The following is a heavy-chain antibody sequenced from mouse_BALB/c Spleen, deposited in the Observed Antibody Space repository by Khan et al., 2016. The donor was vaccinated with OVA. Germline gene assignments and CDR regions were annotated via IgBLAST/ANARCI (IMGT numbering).Heavy chain of an antibody. CDR3: ADPRDDYRYGIDY. J-gene: IGHJ4*01. CDR2: IWGDGST. V-gene: IGHV2-3*01. CDR1: GFSLTSYG. Sequence: VQLQESGPGLVAPSQSLSITCTVSGFSLTSYGVNWVRQPPGKGLEWLGVIWGDGSTNYYSALKSRLSITTDNSKSHVFLKLNSLQTDDTATYSCADPRDDYRYGIDYWGQGTSVTVSS. D-gene: IGHD2-4*01.